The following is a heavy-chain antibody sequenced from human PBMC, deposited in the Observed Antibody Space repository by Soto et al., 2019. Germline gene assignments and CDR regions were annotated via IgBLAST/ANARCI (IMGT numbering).Heavy chain of an antibody. J-gene: IGHJ1*01. D-gene: IGHD6-19*01. CDR2: IKNKANSYTT. CDR1: GFTFSDNY. Sequence: EVQLVGTGGGLVKPEGSLRLSSAASGFTFSDNYMDWVRQAPGKGLEWVGSIKNKANSYTTEYSAHGQGRFIITGEESKKSMFLQMNLPKTGDSAVYYSTRVRLGRTRASAYWGQGILVTVSS. CDR3: TRVRLGRTRASAY. V-gene: IGHV3-72*01.